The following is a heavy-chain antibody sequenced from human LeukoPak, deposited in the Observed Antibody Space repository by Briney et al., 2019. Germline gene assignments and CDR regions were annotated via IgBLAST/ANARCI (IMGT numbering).Heavy chain of an antibody. CDR3: ARDWNYYGSGSFFNYYYMDV. Sequence: GGSLRLSCAASGFTFSSYGMSWVRQAPGKGLEWVSVIYSGGSTYYADSVKGRFTISRDNSKNTLYLQMNSLRAEDTAVYYCARDWNYYGSGSFFNYYYMDVWGEGTTVTISS. J-gene: IGHJ6*03. CDR2: IYSGGST. D-gene: IGHD3-10*01. V-gene: IGHV3-66*01. CDR1: GFTFSSYG.